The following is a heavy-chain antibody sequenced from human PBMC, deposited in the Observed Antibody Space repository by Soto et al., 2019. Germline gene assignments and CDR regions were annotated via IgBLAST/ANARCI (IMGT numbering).Heavy chain of an antibody. CDR2: IYCSGST. CDR1: GGSISSYY. D-gene: IGHD1-26*01. J-gene: IGHJ4*02. V-gene: IGHV4-59*08. CDR3: ARARVGASSFDY. Sequence: SETLSLTCTVSGGSISSYYWSWIRQPPGKGLEWIGYIYCSGSTNYNPSLKSRVTISVDTSKNQFSLKLRSVTAADTAVYYCARARVGASSFDYWGQGTLVTVSS.